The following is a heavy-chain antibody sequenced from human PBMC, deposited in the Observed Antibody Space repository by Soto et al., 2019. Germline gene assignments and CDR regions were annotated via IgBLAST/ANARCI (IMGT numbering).Heavy chain of an antibody. CDR1: GGSISSGGYY. Sequence: QVQLQESGPGLVKPSQTLSLTCTVSGGSISSGGYYWSWIRQHPGKGLEWIGYIYYSGSTYYNPSLKSRVTISVDTSKHQFSLKLSSVAAADTAVYYCARAPLAGPEYYDFCSCYPCWFDPWGQGTLVTGSS. J-gene: IGHJ5*02. D-gene: IGHD3-3*01. CDR3: ARAPLAGPEYYDFCSCYPCWFDP. CDR2: IYYSGST. V-gene: IGHV4-31*03.